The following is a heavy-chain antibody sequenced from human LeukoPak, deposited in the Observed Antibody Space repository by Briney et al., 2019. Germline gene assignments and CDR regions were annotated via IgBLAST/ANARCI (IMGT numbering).Heavy chain of an antibody. D-gene: IGHD3-9*01. CDR1: GFTFSSYA. Sequence: GGSLRLSCAASGFTFSSYAMSWVRHAPGKGLEWVSGISGSGGSTYYADSVKGRFTISRDNSKNTLYLQMNSLRAEDTAVYYCAKDRSDILTGLFDYWGQGTLVIVSS. CDR2: ISGSGGST. J-gene: IGHJ4*02. V-gene: IGHV3-23*01. CDR3: AKDRSDILTGLFDY.